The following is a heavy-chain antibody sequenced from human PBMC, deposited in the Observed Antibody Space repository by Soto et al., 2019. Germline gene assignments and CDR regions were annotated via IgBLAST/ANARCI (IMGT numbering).Heavy chain of an antibody. D-gene: IGHD2-15*01. CDR2: IWYDGSNK. CDR3: ARDGYCSGGSCYSVSVFDY. CDR1: GFTFSSYG. V-gene: IGHV3-33*01. J-gene: IGHJ4*02. Sequence: QVQLVESGGGVVQPGRSLRLSCAASGFTFSSYGMHWVRQAPGKGLEWVAVIWYDGSNKYYADSVKGRFTISRDNSKNKRYLQMNSLRAEDTAVYYCARDGYCSGGSCYSVSVFDYWGQGTLVTVSS.